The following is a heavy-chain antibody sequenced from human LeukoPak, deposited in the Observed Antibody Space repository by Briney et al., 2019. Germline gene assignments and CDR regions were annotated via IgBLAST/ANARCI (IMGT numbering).Heavy chain of an antibody. CDR3: AKVIGRSGYSLDALDI. Sequence: GGSLRLSCAASKFTFTSSAMSWVRQAPGKGLEWVSGISDSGGSTYYADSVRGRFTVSRDNSNNTLNLQMNSLRAEDTAVYYCAKVIGRSGYSLDALDIWGQGTMVTVSS. D-gene: IGHD3-22*01. CDR2: ISDSGGST. CDR1: KFTFTSSA. V-gene: IGHV3-23*01. J-gene: IGHJ3*02.